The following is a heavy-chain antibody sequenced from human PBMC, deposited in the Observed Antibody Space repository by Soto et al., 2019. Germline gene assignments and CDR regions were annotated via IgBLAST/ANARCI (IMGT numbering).Heavy chain of an antibody. J-gene: IGHJ4*02. CDR1: GYTFTTSY. D-gene: IGHD2-15*01. CDR3: ARDLGGWPDY. CDR2: INPSDGST. V-gene: IGHV1-46*01. Sequence: ASVKVSCKASGYTFTTSYIHWVRQAPGQGLEWMGVINPSDGSTNYAQKFQGRITITRDTSASTVYMELSSLGSEDTAVYYCARDLGGWPDYWGQGTLVTVSS.